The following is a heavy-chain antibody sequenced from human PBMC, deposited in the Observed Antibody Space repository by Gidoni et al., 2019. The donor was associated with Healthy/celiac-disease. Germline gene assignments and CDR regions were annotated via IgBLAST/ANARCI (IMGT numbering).Heavy chain of an antibody. CDR2: IYYSGST. V-gene: IGHV4-39*01. D-gene: IGHD3-16*02. J-gene: IGHJ4*02. CDR3: ARIGGVIGRFDY. CDR1: GGPISSSSYY. Sequence: QLQLQESGPGLVKPSETLSLTCTVSGGPISSSSYYWGWIRQPPGKGLEWIGSIYYSGSTYYNPSLKSRGTISVDTSKNQFSLKLSSVTAADTAVYYCARIGGVIGRFDYWGQGTLVTVSS.